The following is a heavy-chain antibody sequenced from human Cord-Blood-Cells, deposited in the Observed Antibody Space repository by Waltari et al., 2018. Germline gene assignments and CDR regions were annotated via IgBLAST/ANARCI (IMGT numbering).Heavy chain of an antibody. CDR1: GGSFSGYY. Sequence: QVQLQQWGAGLLKPSETLSLTCAVYGGSFSGYYWSWIRQPPGKGLAWIGEINHSGSTNYNPSLKSRVTISVDTSKNQFSLKLSSVTAADTAVYYCARGRMGTSCYDYWGQGTLVTVSS. CDR3: ARGRMGTSCYDY. D-gene: IGHD2-2*01. V-gene: IGHV4-34*01. J-gene: IGHJ4*02. CDR2: INHSGST.